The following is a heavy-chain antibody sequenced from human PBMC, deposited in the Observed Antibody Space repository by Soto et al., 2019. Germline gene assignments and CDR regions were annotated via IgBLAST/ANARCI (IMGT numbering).Heavy chain of an antibody. CDR2: IIPILGIA. Sequence: ASVKVSCKASGGTFISYTISWVRQAPGQGLEWMGRIIPILGIANYAQKFQGRVTITADKSTSTAYMELSSLRSEDTAVYYCARDQDYYGSGSYRNWGQGTLVTVSS. J-gene: IGHJ4*02. CDR1: GGTFISYT. CDR3: ARDQDYYGSGSYRN. V-gene: IGHV1-69*04. D-gene: IGHD3-10*01.